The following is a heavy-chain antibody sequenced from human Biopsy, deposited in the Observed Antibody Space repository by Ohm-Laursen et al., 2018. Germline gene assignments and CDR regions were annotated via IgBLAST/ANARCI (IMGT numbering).Heavy chain of an antibody. CDR1: GGSFNGYY. CDR2: INHSGGT. Sequence: SETLSLTCAVYGGSFNGYYWSWIRQTPGKGLEWIGEINHSGGTNYNPSLKSRVAISVDTSKNQFSLKVRSVTAADTAVYYCVRGVDYYDPYHYYALDVWGQGTTVTVSS. J-gene: IGHJ6*02. D-gene: IGHD3-22*01. CDR3: VRGVDYYDPYHYYALDV. V-gene: IGHV4-34*01.